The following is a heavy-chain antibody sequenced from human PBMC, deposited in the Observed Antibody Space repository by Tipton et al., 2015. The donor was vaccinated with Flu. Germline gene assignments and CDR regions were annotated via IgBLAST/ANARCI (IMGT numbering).Heavy chain of an antibody. J-gene: IGHJ4*02. D-gene: IGHD1-26*01. CDR3: ARDREGSGRYYFDY. CDR1: GGSISSGGYY. Sequence: TLSLTCTVSGGSISSGGYYWSWIRQHPGKGLEWIGYIYYSGSTYYNPSLKSRVTISVDTSKNQFSLKLSSVTAADTAVYYCARDREGSGRYYFDYWGQGTLVTVSS. V-gene: IGHV4-31*03. CDR2: IYYSGST.